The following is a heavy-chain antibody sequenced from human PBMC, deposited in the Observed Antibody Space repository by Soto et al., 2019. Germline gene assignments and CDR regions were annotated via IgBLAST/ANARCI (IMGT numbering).Heavy chain of an antibody. J-gene: IGHJ6*02. CDR3: VRESTAMVTEYYGMDV. Sequence: QVQLQESGPGLVKPSETLSLTCTVSGGSLSGYYWTWIRQPPGKGLEWIGYIFSSGRTNYNPSLESRVTISVDTSKNQFSLELRSVTAADTAVYFCVRESTAMVTEYYGMDVWGQGTTVTVSS. CDR1: GGSLSGYY. D-gene: IGHD5-18*01. V-gene: IGHV4-59*01. CDR2: IFSSGRT.